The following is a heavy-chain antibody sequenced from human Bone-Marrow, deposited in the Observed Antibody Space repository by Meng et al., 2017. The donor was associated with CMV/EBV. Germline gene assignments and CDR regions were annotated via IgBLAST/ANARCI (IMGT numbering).Heavy chain of an antibody. D-gene: IGHD2/OR15-2a*01. V-gene: IGHV1-46*01. CDR2: INPSGGST. CDR1: GYTFTSYG. J-gene: IGHJ6*02. Sequence: ASVKVSCKASGYTFTSYGISWVRQAPGQGLEWMGIINPSGGSTSYAQKFQGRVTMTRDTSTSTVYMELSSLRSEDTAVYYCAKILGDYYYYGMDVWGQGTTVAVSS. CDR3: AKILGDYYYYGMDV.